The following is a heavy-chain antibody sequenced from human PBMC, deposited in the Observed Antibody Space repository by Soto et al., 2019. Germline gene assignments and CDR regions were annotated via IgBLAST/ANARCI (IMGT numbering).Heavy chain of an antibody. CDR1: GGAISSYY. V-gene: IGHV4-59*01. CDR3: ARDHAYGGTTMFDP. Sequence: PSATLSPTCTVSGGAISSYYWSWILVSPGNGLEWSGYIYYSGSTNYNPSLKSRVDISVDTSKNQFSLKLSSVTAAETAVYYCARDHAYGGTTMFDPWGQGTLVTISS. J-gene: IGHJ5*02. D-gene: IGHD4-17*01. CDR2: IYYSGST.